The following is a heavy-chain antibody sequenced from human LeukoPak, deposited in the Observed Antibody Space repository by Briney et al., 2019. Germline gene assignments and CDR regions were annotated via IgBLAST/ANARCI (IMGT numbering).Heavy chain of an antibody. CDR3: ARVGSGYSLDY. V-gene: IGHV3-23*01. CDR2: ISGSGGST. CDR1: GFTFSSYA. Sequence: GGSLRLSCAASGFTFSSYAMSWVRQAPGKGLEWVSAISGSGGSTYYADSVKGRFTISRDNAKNTLYLQMNSLRAEDTAVYYCARVGSGYSLDYWGQGTLVTVSS. J-gene: IGHJ4*02. D-gene: IGHD3-22*01.